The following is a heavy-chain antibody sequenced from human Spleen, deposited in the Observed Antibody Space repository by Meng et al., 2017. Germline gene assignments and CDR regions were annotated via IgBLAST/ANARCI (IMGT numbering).Heavy chain of an antibody. J-gene: IGHJ5*02. V-gene: IGHV4-39*01. CDR2: SYHSGST. CDR1: GDSISSSGYF. CDR3: VRSSGWVRTGFDP. D-gene: IGHD6-19*01. Sequence: QLQMQESGPGLVKPSETLSLTCTVSGDSISSSGYFWGWIRQPPGKGLEWIGESYHSGSTNYTPSLKSRVTVSIDMSKSQFSLKLTSVTAADTAVYYCVRSSGWVRTGFDPWGQGTLVTVSS.